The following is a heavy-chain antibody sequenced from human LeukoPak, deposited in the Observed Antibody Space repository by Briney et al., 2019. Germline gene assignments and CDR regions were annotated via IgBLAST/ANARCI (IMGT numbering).Heavy chain of an antibody. Sequence: SQTLSLTCAVSGGSISSGGYSWSWIRQPPGKGLEWIGYIYHSGSTYYNPSLKSRVTISVDRSKNQFSLKLSSVTVADTAVYYCARVTSSYYYYGMDVWGQGTTVTVSS. CDR1: GGSISSGGYS. CDR2: IYHSGST. CDR3: ARVTSSYYYYGMDV. J-gene: IGHJ6*02. D-gene: IGHD1-14*01. V-gene: IGHV4-30-2*01.